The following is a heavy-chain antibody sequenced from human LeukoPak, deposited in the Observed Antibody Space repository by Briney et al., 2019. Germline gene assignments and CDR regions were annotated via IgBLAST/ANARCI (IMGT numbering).Heavy chain of an antibody. J-gene: IGHJ2*01. CDR2: IATSGNT. Sequence: GGFLRLSCAASGFTLSSYDIHLVRQLTGKALEWVTAIATSGNTHYSDSVRGRFTISRENAKNSVSLEMNSLRDEDTAVYYCAREYILYGYWHFDLWGRGTLVTVSS. D-gene: IGHD3-9*01. V-gene: IGHV3-13*01. CDR1: GFTLSSYD. CDR3: AREYILYGYWHFDL.